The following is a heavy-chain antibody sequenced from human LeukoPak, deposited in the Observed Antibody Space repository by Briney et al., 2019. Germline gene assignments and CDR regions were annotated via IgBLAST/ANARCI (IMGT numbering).Heavy chain of an antibody. J-gene: IGHJ5*02. CDR1: GASFSGYY. Sequence: PSETLSLTCAVYGASFSGYYWSWIRQPPGKGLEWLGEINHSGSTNYNPSLKSRVTISVDTSKNQFSLKLSSVTAAVTAVYYCARGQGVTMVRGVIIARSWWFDPWGQGTLVTVSS. V-gene: IGHV4-34*01. CDR3: ARGQGVTMVRGVIIARSWWFDP. CDR2: INHSGST. D-gene: IGHD3-10*01.